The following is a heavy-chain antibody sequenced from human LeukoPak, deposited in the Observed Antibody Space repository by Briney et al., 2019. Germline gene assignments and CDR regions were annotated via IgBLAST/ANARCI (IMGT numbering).Heavy chain of an antibody. CDR2: IWYDGSNK. CDR3: AKDRYSSGWYGSDY. V-gene: IGHV3-33*06. CDR1: GFTFSSYS. Sequence: PGRSLRLSCAASGFTFSSYSMHWVRQAPGKGLEWVAVIWYDGSNKYYADSVKGRFTISRDNSKNTLYLQMNSLRAEDTAVYYCAKDRYSSGWYGSDYWGQGTLVTVSS. D-gene: IGHD6-19*01. J-gene: IGHJ4*02.